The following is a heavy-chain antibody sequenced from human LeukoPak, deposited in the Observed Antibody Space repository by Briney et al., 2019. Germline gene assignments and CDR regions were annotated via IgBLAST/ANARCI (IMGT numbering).Heavy chain of an antibody. D-gene: IGHD1-26*01. V-gene: IGHV4-59*08. CDR2: IYNSGST. CDR1: GGSISSYY. J-gene: IGHJ4*02. Sequence: SETLSLTCTVSGGSISSYYWSWIRQPPGKGLEWIGYIYNSGSTNCNPSLKSRVTISVDTSKNQFSLKLSSVTAADTAVYYCARHGGSYSFDYWGQGTLVTVSS. CDR3: ARHGGSYSFDY.